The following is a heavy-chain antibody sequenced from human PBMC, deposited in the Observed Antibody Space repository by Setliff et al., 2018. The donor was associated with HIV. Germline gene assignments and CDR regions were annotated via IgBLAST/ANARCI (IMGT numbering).Heavy chain of an antibody. CDR3: ARPTNIDTLYYGSQTFYMYYYGLDV. D-gene: IGHD1-26*01. V-gene: IGHV5-51*01. CDR1: GYNFRMYW. Sequence: GESLKISCKTSGYNFRMYWIAWVRQMPGKGLEWMGIIYPGDSDTRYSPSFQGQVTISRDNAKNSLYLQMNSLRADDTAVYFCARPTNIDTLYYGSQTFYMYYYGLDVWGQGTTVTVSS. J-gene: IGHJ6*02. CDR2: IYPGDSDT.